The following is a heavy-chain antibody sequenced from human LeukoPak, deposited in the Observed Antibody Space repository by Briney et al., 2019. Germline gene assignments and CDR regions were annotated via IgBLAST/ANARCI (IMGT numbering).Heavy chain of an antibody. J-gene: IGHJ4*02. CDR3: GVVFDY. V-gene: IGHV4-34*01. D-gene: IGHD2-15*01. Sequence: SETLSLTCAVYGGSFSGYYWSWIRQPPGKGLEWIGSIYYSGSTYYNPSLKSRVTISVDTSKNQFSLKLSSVTAADTAVYYCGVVFDYWGQGTLVTVSS. CDR1: GGSFSGYY. CDR2: IYYSGST.